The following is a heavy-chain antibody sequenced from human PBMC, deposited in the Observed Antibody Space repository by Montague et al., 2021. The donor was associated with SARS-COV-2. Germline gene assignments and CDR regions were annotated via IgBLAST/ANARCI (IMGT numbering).Heavy chain of an antibody. CDR3: AGRSSTMVRGVVDYYGIDV. Sequence: SETLSLTCTVSGGSVSSSNYYWGWIRQPPGKGLEWIGSIYYSGSTYYNPSLKSRVTISVDTSKNQFSLKLSSVAAADTAAYYCAGRSSTMVRGVVDYYGIDVWGQGTTVTASS. CDR1: GGSVSSSNYY. D-gene: IGHD3-10*01. CDR2: IYYSGST. V-gene: IGHV4-39*01. J-gene: IGHJ6*02.